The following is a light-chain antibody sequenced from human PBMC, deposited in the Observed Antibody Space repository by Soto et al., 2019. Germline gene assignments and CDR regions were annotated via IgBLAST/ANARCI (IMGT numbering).Light chain of an antibody. CDR1: QSIGSY. CDR2: DAS. J-gene: IGKJ5*01. Sequence: ETVLTQSPATLSLSPGERATLSCRASQSIGSYLAWYQQKPGQAPMLLIYDASNRATGIPARFSGSGSGTAFTLTISSLEPEDSAVYYCQQRRHWPPITFGQGTRLEIK. V-gene: IGKV3-11*01. CDR3: QQRRHWPPIT.